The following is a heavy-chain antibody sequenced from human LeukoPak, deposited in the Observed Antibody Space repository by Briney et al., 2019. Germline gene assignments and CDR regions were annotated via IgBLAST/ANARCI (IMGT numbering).Heavy chain of an antibody. CDR2: ISAYNGNT. Sequence: EASVKVSCKASGYTFTSYGISWVRQAPGQGLERMGWISAYNGNTNYAQKLQGRVTMTTDTSTSTAYMELRSLRSDDTAVYYCARVVYDILTGYNWFDPWGQGTLVTVSS. CDR1: GYTFTSYG. V-gene: IGHV1-18*01. J-gene: IGHJ5*02. CDR3: ARVVYDILTGYNWFDP. D-gene: IGHD3-9*01.